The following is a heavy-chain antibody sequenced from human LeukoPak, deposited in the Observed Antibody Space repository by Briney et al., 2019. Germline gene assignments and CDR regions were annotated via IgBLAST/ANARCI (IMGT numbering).Heavy chain of an antibody. D-gene: IGHD2-15*01. V-gene: IGHV4-34*01. J-gene: IGHJ3*02. CDR2: INHSVST. CDR3: ARGTPKIHCSGGSCYSEGDAFDI. Sequence: SETLSLTCAVYGGSFSGYYWRWIRQPPRKGLEWIGEINHSVSTNYNPSLKSRVTITVDTSKNQFSLKLSSVTAADTAVYYCARGTPKIHCSGGSCYSEGDAFDIWGQGTMVTVSS. CDR1: GGSFSGYY.